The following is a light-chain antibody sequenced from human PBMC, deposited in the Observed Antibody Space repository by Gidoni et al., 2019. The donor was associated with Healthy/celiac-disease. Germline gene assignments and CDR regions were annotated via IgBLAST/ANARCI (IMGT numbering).Light chain of an antibody. CDR3: SSYTSSSTL. CDR2: EVS. V-gene: IGLV2-14*01. Sequence: SALTQPASVSGSPGQPITISCTGTSSAVGGYNYVSWYQQHPGNAPKLMIYEVSNRPSGVSNRFSGSKSGNTASLTISGLQAEDEADYYCSSYTSSSTLLGGGTKLTVL. CDR1: SSAVGGYNY. J-gene: IGLJ2*01.